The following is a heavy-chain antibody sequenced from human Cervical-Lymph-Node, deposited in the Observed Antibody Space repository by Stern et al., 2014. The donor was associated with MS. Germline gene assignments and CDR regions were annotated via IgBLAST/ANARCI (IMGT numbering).Heavy chain of an antibody. CDR3: ARSPSGVSDPHYFDS. J-gene: IGHJ4*02. V-gene: IGHV5-51*01. D-gene: IGHD2-15*01. CDR1: GYSFTTYW. Sequence: VQLVQSGAEVKKSGESLTISCKGSGYSFTTYWIGWVRQMPGKGLEYMGIFYPGDSDTRYSPSFQGQVTISFDASISTAVLHWTSLKASDTATYYCARSPSGVSDPHYFDSWGQGTLVTVSS. CDR2: FYPGDSDT.